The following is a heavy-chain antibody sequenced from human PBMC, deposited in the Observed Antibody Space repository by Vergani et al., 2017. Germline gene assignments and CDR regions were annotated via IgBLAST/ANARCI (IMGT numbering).Heavy chain of an antibody. D-gene: IGHD3-9*01. V-gene: IGHV3-43*01. Sequence: EVQLVESGGVVVQPGGSLRLSCAASGFTFDDYTMHWVRQAPGKGVEWVSLISWDGGSTYYADSVKGRFTISRDNSKNSLYLQMNSLRTEDTALYYCAKPLLVYDMLTAVFDPWGQGTLVTVSA. CDR3: AKPLLVYDMLTAVFDP. J-gene: IGHJ5*02. CDR1: GFTFDDYT. CDR2: ISWDGGST.